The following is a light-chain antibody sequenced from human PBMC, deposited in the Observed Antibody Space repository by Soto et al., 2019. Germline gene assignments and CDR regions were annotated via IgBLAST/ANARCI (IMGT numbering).Light chain of an antibody. CDR1: QSVSGY. J-gene: IGKJ1*01. Sequence: EIVLTQSPATLSLSPGERATLSCRASQSVSGYLAWYQQKPGQAPRLLIYGASTRATGIPARFSGSGSGTEFTLTISSLKYEDFAVYYCQQYNNWPRTFGQGTKVDIK. CDR2: GAS. CDR3: QQYNNWPRT. V-gene: IGKV3-15*01.